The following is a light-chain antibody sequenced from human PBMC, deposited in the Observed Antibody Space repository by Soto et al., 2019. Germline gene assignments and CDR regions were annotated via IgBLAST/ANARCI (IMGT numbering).Light chain of an antibody. CDR3: SSYTSSSARKYV. Sequence: QSALTQPASVSGSPGQSITISCTGASSDVGGYNYVSWYQQHPGKAPKVMIYDVTNRPSGVSSRFSGSKSGNRASLTISGLQAEDEADYYCSSYTSSSARKYVFGTGTKVTVL. CDR2: DVT. J-gene: IGLJ1*01. V-gene: IGLV2-14*03. CDR1: SSDVGGYNY.